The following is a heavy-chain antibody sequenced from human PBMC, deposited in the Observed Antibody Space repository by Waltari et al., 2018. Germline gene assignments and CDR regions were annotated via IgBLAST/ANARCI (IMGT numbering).Heavy chain of an antibody. CDR3: ARNLKWRDAFDI. Sequence: QVQLQESGPGLVKPSETLSLTCAVSGYSIRRGYYWGWNRQPPGKWLEWIGSIYHSGSTYYNPSLKSRVTISVDTSKNQFSLKLSSVTAADTAVYYCARNLKWRDAFDIWGQGTMVTVSS. D-gene: IGHD1-26*01. CDR2: IYHSGST. V-gene: IGHV4-38-2*01. J-gene: IGHJ3*02. CDR1: GYSIRRGYY.